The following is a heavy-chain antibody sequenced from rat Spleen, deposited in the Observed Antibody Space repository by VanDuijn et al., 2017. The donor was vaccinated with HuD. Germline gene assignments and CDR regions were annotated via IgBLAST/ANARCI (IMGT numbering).Heavy chain of an antibody. CDR3: ARRRDSYAHFDY. D-gene: IGHD1-12*01. V-gene: IGHV2S12*01. CDR1: GFSLISNG. CDR2: ISGGGST. J-gene: IGHJ2*01. Sequence: QVQLKESGPGLMQPSQTLSLTCTVSGFSLISNGVSWVRQPPGKGLEWIAAISGGGSTYFNSALKSRLSISRDTSKSQVFLKMNSLLTEDTAIYYCARRRDSYAHFDYWGQGVMVTVSS.